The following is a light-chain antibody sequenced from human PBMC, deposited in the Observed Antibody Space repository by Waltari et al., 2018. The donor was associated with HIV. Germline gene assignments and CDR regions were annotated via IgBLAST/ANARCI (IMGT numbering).Light chain of an antibody. J-gene: IGLJ3*02. CDR2: EVN. CDR3: SSYTTSSTVV. V-gene: IGLV2-14*01. Sequence: QSALTQPASVSGSPGQSITISCTATSSDVGDSKYVSWYQQYPGKAPKPMIYEVNNRPSGVSNRFSGSKSGHTASLTISGLQTEDEGDYYCSSYTTSSTVVFGGGTKLTVL. CDR1: SSDVGDSKY.